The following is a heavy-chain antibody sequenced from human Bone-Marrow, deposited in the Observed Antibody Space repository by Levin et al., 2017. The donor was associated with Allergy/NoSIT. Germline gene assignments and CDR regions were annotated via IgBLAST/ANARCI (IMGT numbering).Heavy chain of an antibody. CDR2: IIPMFGTT. CDR3: AGSRYCTNGICVESRNGMDV. Sequence: SVKVSCKGSGGTFSNYAISWVRQAPGQGLEWMGRIIPMFGTTHYAQKFQGRVTLTADKSTSTAYMELNSLRSEDTAMYYCAGSRYCTNGICVESRNGMDVWGQGTTVTVSS. V-gene: IGHV1-69*06. D-gene: IGHD2-8*01. CDR1: GGTFSNYA. J-gene: IGHJ6*02.